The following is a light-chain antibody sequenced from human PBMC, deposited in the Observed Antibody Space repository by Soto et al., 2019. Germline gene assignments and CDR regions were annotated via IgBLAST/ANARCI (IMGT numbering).Light chain of an antibody. Sequence: SVLPQPASVSGSPGQSIALSCLGSSSDVGGYNYVSWHQQHPGKAPKVVIYDVSNRPSGVSDRFSGSKSGNTASPTISGLQAEDEADYYCSSYTSSRTYVFGTGTKVTVL. V-gene: IGLV2-14*01. CDR2: DVS. J-gene: IGLJ1*01. CDR1: SSDVGGYNY. CDR3: SSYTSSRTYV.